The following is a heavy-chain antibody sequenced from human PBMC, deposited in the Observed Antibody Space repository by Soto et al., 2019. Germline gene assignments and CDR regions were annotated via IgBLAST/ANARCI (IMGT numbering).Heavy chain of an antibody. J-gene: IGHJ4*02. Sequence: GGSLSLSCAASGFTFSKASMNWFSQAPGKGLEWVGRIKSKTDGGTTDYAAPVKGRFIISRDDSKNTVSLQMNSLKTEDTAVYYCNTGGYFLDNWGQGTLVTVSS. V-gene: IGHV3-15*07. CDR1: GFTFSKAS. CDR2: IKSKTDGGTT. CDR3: NTGGYFLDN. D-gene: IGHD3-22*01.